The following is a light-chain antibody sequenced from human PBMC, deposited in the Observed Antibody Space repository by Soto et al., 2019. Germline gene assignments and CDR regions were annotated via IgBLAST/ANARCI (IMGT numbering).Light chain of an antibody. CDR1: QSVSTN. Sequence: EILMTQSPATLSVSPGERATLSCRASQSVSTNLAWYQQKPGQAPRLLIYAVSTRATGIPARFSGSWSGTEFTLTINSLQSEDFAVYYCQQYNNWPPTWTFGQGTKVDIK. CDR2: AVS. J-gene: IGKJ1*01. CDR3: QQYNNWPPTWT. V-gene: IGKV3-15*01.